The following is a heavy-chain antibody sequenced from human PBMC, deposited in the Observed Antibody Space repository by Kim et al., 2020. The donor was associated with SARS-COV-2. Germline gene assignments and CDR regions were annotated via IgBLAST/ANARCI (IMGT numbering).Heavy chain of an antibody. V-gene: IGHV4-39*01. CDR3: ARLGPGLLNWFDP. J-gene: IGHJ5*02. Sequence: YSNPALKRRVTISVDPSKNQFSRKLSSVTAADTAVYYCARLGPGLLNWFDPWGQGTLVTVSS. D-gene: IGHD1-26*01.